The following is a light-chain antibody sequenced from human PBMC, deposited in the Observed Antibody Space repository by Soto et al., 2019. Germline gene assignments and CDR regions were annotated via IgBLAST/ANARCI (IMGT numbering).Light chain of an antibody. V-gene: IGKV3D-15*01. CDR2: GAS. Sequence: EIVMTQSPATLPVSPGERATLSCRASQSVNIHLAWYQQKPGQAPRLLIYGASARATGIPAKFSGSGSGTEFTLTVSSLQSEDFAVYYCQQYNKWPRTFGQGTKV. CDR3: QQYNKWPRT. J-gene: IGKJ1*01. CDR1: QSVNIH.